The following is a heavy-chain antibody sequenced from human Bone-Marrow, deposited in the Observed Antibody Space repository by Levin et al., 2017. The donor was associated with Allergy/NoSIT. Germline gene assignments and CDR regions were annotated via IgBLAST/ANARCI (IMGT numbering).Heavy chain of an antibody. CDR1: GYTFTGYY. V-gene: IGHV1-2*02. D-gene: IGHD1-26*01. J-gene: IGHJ6*02. CDR2: INPNSGGT. CDR3: ARDFTLGSYEHGMDV. Sequence: GESLKISCKASGYTFTGYYMHWVRQAPGQGLEWMGWINPNSGGTNYAQKFQGRVTMTRDTSISTAYMELSRLRSDDTAVYYCARDFTLGSYEHGMDVWGQGTTVTVSS.